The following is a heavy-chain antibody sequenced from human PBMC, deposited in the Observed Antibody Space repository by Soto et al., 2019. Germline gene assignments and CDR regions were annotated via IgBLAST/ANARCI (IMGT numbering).Heavy chain of an antibody. CDR1: GGSFINYY. CDR2: INHSGTT. V-gene: IGHV4-34*01. J-gene: IGHJ5*02. Sequence: SETLSLTCGVSGGSFINYYWSWIRQSPGRGLEWLGEINHSGTTSYDPSLKSRLSISLDTSKAQFSLKLTSVTAADTAVYYCARAAATRIDFWGVDSSWLDPWGQGTMVTVSS. D-gene: IGHD3-3*01. CDR3: ARAAATRIDFWGVDSSWLDP.